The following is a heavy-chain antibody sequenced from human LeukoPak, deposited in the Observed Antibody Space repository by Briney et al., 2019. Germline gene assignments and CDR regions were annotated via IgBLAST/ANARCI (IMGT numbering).Heavy chain of an antibody. Sequence: PGGSLRLSCAASGFTFSSYGMHWVRQAPGKGLEWVAFIRYDGSNKCYADSVKGRFTISRDNSKNTLYLQMNSLRAEDTAVYYCAKDRTYYYDSSGQGGFDYWGQGTLVTVSS. CDR3: AKDRTYYYDSSGQGGFDY. CDR1: GFTFSSYG. D-gene: IGHD3-22*01. CDR2: IRYDGSNK. V-gene: IGHV3-30*02. J-gene: IGHJ4*02.